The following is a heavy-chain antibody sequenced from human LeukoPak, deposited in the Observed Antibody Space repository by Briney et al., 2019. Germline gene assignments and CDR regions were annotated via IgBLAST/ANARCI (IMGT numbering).Heavy chain of an antibody. Sequence: GESLKISCKGSGYSFTSYWIAWVRQMPGKGLEWMGNIYLGDSDTTYSPSFQGHVTISADKSISTAYLHWSSLKASDTAIYYCARPTSQTTVTSGDDDALHIWGRGTMVTVSS. D-gene: IGHD4-17*01. CDR1: GYSFTSYW. V-gene: IGHV5-51*01. J-gene: IGHJ3*02. CDR2: IYLGDSDT. CDR3: ARPTSQTTVTSGDDDALHI.